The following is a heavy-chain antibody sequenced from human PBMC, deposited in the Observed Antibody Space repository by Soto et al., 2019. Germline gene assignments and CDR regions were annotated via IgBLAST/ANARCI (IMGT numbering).Heavy chain of an antibody. Sequence: QVTLKESGPVLVKPTETLTLRCTVSGLSITDSEMGVSWIRQPPGQPLEWFAHSDSSREKCDRTILKGRRAISKDTSKSQIVLTMTNMDPADTATYYCAQRHLAVTVSPWFDPWGQGIPVTVSS. V-gene: IGHV2-26*01. CDR3: AQRHLAVTVSPWFDP. CDR2: SDSSREK. J-gene: IGHJ5*02. CDR1: GLSITDSEMG. D-gene: IGHD4-4*01.